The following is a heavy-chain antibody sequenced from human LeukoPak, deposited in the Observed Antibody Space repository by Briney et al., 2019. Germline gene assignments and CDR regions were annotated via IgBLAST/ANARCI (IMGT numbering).Heavy chain of an antibody. D-gene: IGHD6-13*01. Sequence: SETLSLTCTVSGGSISSYYWSWIRQPPGKGLEWIGYIYYSGSTNYNPSLKSRVTISVDTSKNQFSLKLSSVTAADTAVYYCARYSRQLDYYYYYYMDVWGKGTTVTISS. CDR1: GGSISSYY. CDR3: ARYSRQLDYYYYYYMDV. J-gene: IGHJ6*03. CDR2: IYYSGST. V-gene: IGHV4-59*01.